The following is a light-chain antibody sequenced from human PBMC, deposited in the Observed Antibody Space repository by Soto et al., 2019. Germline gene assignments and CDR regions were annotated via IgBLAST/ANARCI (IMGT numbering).Light chain of an antibody. J-gene: IGKJ1*01. Sequence: VLTQSPGTLSLSPGERATLSCRASQSVSSSYLAWYQQKPGQAPRLLIYGASSRATGIPDRFSGSGSGTDFTLTISRLEPEDFAVYYCQQYGSPWTFGQGTKVDIK. CDR1: QSVSSSY. CDR3: QQYGSPWT. CDR2: GAS. V-gene: IGKV3-20*01.